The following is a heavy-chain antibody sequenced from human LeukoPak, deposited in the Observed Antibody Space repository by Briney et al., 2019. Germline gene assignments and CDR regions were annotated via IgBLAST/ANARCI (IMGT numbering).Heavy chain of an antibody. CDR3: ARSYQTADAFDI. CDR2: IYYSGDT. CDR1: GGSISSGYY. V-gene: IGHV4-31*03. D-gene: IGHD2-2*01. J-gene: IGHJ3*02. Sequence: SETLSLTCTVSGGSISSGYYWSWIRQLPGRGLEWIGYIYYSGDTYSSPSLKSRVSISVDTSKNQFSLRLSSVTAADTAVYYCARSYQTADAFDIWGQGTMVTVSS.